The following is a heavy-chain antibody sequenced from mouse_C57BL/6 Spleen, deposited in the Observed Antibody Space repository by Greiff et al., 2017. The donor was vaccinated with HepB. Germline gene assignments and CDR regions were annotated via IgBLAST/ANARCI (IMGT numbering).Heavy chain of an antibody. Sequence: VQLQQSGPELVKPGASVKISCKASGYAFSSSWMNWVKQRPGKGLEWIGRIYPGDGDTNYNGKFKGKATLTADKSSSTAYMQLSSLTSGDSAVYFCAREGSYGYDAYAMDYWGQGTSVTVSS. CDR1: GYAFSSSW. CDR3: AREGSYGYDAYAMDY. D-gene: IGHD2-2*01. V-gene: IGHV1-82*01. CDR2: IYPGDGDT. J-gene: IGHJ4*01.